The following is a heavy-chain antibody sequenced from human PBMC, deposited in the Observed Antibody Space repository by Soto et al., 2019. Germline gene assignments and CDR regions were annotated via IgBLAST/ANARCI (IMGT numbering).Heavy chain of an antibody. CDR1: GFMFSTYV. CDR2: INGRSNYK. D-gene: IGHD3-9*01. V-gene: IGHV3-21*01. Sequence: GGSLRLSCATSGFMFSTYVMNWVRQAPGKGLEWDSSINGRSNYKYYANSVRGRFTISRDNAKNTLYLQMNSLRAEDTAVYYCARDSAIYYDILTGPNPEYYYYYGMDVCGQGTPVTVSS. J-gene: IGHJ6*02. CDR3: ARDSAIYYDILTGPNPEYYYYYGMDV.